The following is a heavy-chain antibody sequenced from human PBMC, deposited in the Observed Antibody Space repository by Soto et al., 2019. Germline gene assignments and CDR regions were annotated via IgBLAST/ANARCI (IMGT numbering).Heavy chain of an antibody. CDR2: IIPIFGTA. CDR3: ASCSGGSCYSSFQLFDY. Sequence: ASVKVSCKASGGTFSSYAISWVRQAPGQGLEWMGGIIPIFGTANYAQKFQGRVTITADESTSTAYMELSSLRSEDTAVYYCASCSGGSCYSSFQLFDYWGQGTLVTVSS. CDR1: GGTFSSYA. J-gene: IGHJ4*02. V-gene: IGHV1-69*13. D-gene: IGHD2-15*01.